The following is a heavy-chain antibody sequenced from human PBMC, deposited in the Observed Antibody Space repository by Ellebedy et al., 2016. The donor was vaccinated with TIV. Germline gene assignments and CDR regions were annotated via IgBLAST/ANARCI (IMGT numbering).Heavy chain of an antibody. J-gene: IGHJ4*02. D-gene: IGHD3-10*01. CDR1: GFTFSSYA. CDR3: RTYYYGSGSFRDDY. Sequence: GESLKISCAASGFTFSSYAMSWVRQAPGKGLEWVSAISRSGGTTYYADSVKGRFTISRDNSKNTLYLQMNSLRAEDTAVYYCRTYYYGSGSFRDDYWGQGTLVTVSS. CDR2: ISRSGGTT. V-gene: IGHV3-23*01.